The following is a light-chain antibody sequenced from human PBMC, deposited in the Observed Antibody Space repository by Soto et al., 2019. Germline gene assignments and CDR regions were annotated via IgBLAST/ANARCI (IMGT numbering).Light chain of an antibody. CDR1: QIVASHY. CDR2: GAA. V-gene: IGKV3-20*01. CDR3: QQYGRT. J-gene: IGKJ1*01. Sequence: EIVLTQSPGTLSLSPGERATLSCRASQIVASHYLAWYQQKPGQAPRLLIYGAAYRATGVPDRFSGSGSGTDFILTITGLEPEDSAVYFCQQYGRTFGQGTKVDI.